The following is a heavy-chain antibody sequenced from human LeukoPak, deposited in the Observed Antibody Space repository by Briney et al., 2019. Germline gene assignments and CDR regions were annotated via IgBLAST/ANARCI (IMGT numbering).Heavy chain of an antibody. CDR1: GGSFSGYY. J-gene: IGHJ4*02. V-gene: IGHV4-34*01. CDR2: VNHSGST. Sequence: SETLSLTCAVYGGSFSGYYWSWIRQPPGKGLEWIGEVNHSGSTNYNPSLKSRVTISVDTSKNQFSLELSSVTAADTAVYYCARGPLTYCGGDCYTYYFDYWGQGTLVTVSS. D-gene: IGHD2-21*02. CDR3: ARGPLTYCGGDCYTYYFDY.